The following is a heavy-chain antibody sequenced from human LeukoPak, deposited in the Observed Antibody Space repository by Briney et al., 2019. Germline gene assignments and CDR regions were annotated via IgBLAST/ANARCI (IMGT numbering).Heavy chain of an antibody. CDR2: ISSSGSTI. J-gene: IGHJ3*02. D-gene: IGHD5-24*01. Sequence: GGSLRLSCAASGFTFSDYYMSWIRQAPGKGLEWVSYISSSGSTIYYADSVKGRFTISRDNAKNSLYLQMNSLRAEDTAVYYCARDDGDGYNPDAFDIWGQGTMVTVSS. V-gene: IGHV3-11*04. CDR1: GFTFSDYY. CDR3: ARDDGDGYNPDAFDI.